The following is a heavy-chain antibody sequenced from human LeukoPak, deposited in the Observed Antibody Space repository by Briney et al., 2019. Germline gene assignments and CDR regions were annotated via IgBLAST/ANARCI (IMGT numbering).Heavy chain of an antibody. Sequence: SETLSLTCPVSGGSISSGSYYWSWIRQPAGKGLEWIGRIYTSGSTNYNPSLKSRVTISVDTSKNQFSLKLSSVTAADTAVYYCAREPQGVATIPYAFDIWGQGTMVTVSS. CDR1: GGSISSGSYY. CDR2: IYTSGST. V-gene: IGHV4-61*02. CDR3: AREPQGVATIPYAFDI. J-gene: IGHJ3*02. D-gene: IGHD5-24*01.